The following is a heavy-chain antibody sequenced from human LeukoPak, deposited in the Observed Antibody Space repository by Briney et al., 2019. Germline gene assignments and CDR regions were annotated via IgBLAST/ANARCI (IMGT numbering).Heavy chain of an antibody. CDR1: GGSISSSSYY. CDR3: ARHRLLWFGESQFYYFDY. J-gene: IGHJ4*02. Sequence: SETLSLTCTVSGGSISSSSYYWGWIRQPPGKGLEWIGSIYYSGSTNYNPSLKSRVTISVDKSKNQFSLKLSSVTAADTAVYYCARHRLLWFGESQFYYFDYWGQGTLVTVSS. V-gene: IGHV4-39*01. D-gene: IGHD3-10*01. CDR2: IYYSGST.